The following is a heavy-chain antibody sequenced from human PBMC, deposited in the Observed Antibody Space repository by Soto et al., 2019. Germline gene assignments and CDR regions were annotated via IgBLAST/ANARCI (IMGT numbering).Heavy chain of an antibody. CDR2: ISASNGDT. CDR3: ARDPITLFGVVTAPYYYYGMDV. Sequence: QGQVVQSGAEVRKPGASVKVSCKASGYTFTNYGISWVRQAPGQGLEWMGWISASNGDTNSAQKFQGRVTMSTDTSTSTAYMELRSLRSDDTAVYYCARDPITLFGVVTAPYYYYGMDVWGQGTTVTVAS. V-gene: IGHV1-18*01. J-gene: IGHJ6*02. CDR1: GYTFTNYG. D-gene: IGHD3-3*01.